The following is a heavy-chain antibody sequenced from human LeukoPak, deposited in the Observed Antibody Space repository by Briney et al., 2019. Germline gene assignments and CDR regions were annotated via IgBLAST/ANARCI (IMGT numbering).Heavy chain of an antibody. CDR3: ARDLASVGGY. CDR2: ISSSGSTK. V-gene: IGHV3-11*01. D-gene: IGHD3-10*01. J-gene: IGHJ4*02. CDR1: GFTFSDYY. Sequence: GGSLRLSCAASGFTFSDYYINWIRQAPGKGLEWVSYISSSGSTKQYADSVKGRFTISRDYAKNSIYLQMNSLRAEDTAVYYCARDLASVGGYWGQGTLVTVSS.